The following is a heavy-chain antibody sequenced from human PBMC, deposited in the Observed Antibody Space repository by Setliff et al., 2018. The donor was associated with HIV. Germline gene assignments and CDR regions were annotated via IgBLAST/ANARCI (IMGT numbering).Heavy chain of an antibody. CDR2: VHTSGSS. CDR1: GGSISDFY. D-gene: IGHD5-12*01. V-gene: IGHV4-4*08. CDR3: VRGGTGWLRGLFDY. Sequence: PSETLSLTCTVSGGSISDFYWSWIRQSPRWGLEWIGYVHTSGSSNYNLSLKSRATISVDTSTNQFSLKLTSLTAADTAVYYCVRGGTGWLRGLFDYWGRGILVTVSS. J-gene: IGHJ4*02.